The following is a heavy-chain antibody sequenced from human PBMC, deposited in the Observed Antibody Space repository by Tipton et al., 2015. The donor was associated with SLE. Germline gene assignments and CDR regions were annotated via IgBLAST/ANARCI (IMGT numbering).Heavy chain of an antibody. Sequence: QLVQSGGEVKKPGASVKVSCKASGYTFSNYGISWVRQAPGQGLEWMGWISPYNGNTNYAQKLQGRVALTTDTSTSTAYMELRSLRSDDTAVYYCARGDYYDGSGHYPGDYWGQETLVTVAS. CDR3: ARGDYYDGSGHYPGDY. CDR2: ISPYNGNT. D-gene: IGHD3-22*01. V-gene: IGHV1-18*01. CDR1: GYTFSNYG. J-gene: IGHJ4*02.